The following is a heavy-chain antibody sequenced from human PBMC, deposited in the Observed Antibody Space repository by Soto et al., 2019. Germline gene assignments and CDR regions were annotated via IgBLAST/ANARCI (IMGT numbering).Heavy chain of an antibody. J-gene: IGHJ3*02. Sequence: QVQLVQSGAEVKKPWSSGKVSCKASGGTFSSHSISWVRQAPRQGPEGVGGIIPIFGTANYAQKFQGRVTITADESTSTAYMELSSLRSEDTAVYYCARGRYYDFWSGYDAFDIWGQGTMVTVSS. CDR2: IIPIFGTA. CDR1: GGTFSSHS. CDR3: ARGRYYDFWSGYDAFDI. V-gene: IGHV1-69*01. D-gene: IGHD3-3*01.